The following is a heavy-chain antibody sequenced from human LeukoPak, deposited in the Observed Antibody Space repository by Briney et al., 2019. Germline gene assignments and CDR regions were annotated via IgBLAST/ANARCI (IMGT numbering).Heavy chain of an antibody. CDR2: ISSRQNDI. Sequence: RSGGSLRLSCAASGFTFSSYGMHWVRQTPGKGLEWVSSISSRQNDIQYADSLEGRFTVSRDNAKNSLYLQMNSLRAEDTAVYFCAREVGSGWNYFDLWGQGTLVTVSS. CDR3: AREVGSGWNYFDL. J-gene: IGHJ4*02. CDR1: GFTFSSYG. V-gene: IGHV3-21*01. D-gene: IGHD6-19*01.